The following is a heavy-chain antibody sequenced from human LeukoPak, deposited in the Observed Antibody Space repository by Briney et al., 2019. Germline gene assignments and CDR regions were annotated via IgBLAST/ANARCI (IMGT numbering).Heavy chain of an antibody. Sequence: GGSLRLSCAASGFALSSHWMTWVRQVPGRGPEWVANVNRDGSETYYLDSVKGRFTISKDNAKNSLYLQMNSLRAEDTAVYYCAREPKLGDGYNYIYGMDVWGQGTTVTVSS. CDR3: AREPKLGDGYNYIYGMDV. CDR2: VNRDGSET. J-gene: IGHJ6*02. D-gene: IGHD5-24*01. V-gene: IGHV3-7*03. CDR1: GFALSSHW.